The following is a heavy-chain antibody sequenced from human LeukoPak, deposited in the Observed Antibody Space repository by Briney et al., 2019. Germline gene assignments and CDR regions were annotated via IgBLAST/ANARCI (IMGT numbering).Heavy chain of an antibody. CDR3: ARNGSGWYFPD. D-gene: IGHD6-19*01. CDR2: ISSNGGST. J-gene: IGHJ4*02. V-gene: IGHV3-64*01. CDR1: GFTFSSYA. Sequence: GGSLRLSCAASGFTFSSYAMHWVRQAPGKGLEYVSTISSNGGSTYYANSVEGRFTISRDNSKNTLYLQMGSLRAEDMAVYYCARNGSGWYFPDWGQGTLVTVSS.